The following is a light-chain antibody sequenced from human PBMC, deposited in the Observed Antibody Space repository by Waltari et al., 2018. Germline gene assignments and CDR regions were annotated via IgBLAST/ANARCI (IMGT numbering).Light chain of an antibody. V-gene: IGLV3-21*02. CDR3: QVWDSGSNHYV. J-gene: IGLJ1*01. Sequence: SYELTQPPSVSVAPGQTARITCDGDKIGSKTVHWYQHKPGQAPVLVVYEDGDRPSGMPERFSGANSGNTAALTLSRVEAGDEAEYYCQVWDSGSNHYVFGTVTKVTVL. CDR2: EDG. CDR1: KIGSKT.